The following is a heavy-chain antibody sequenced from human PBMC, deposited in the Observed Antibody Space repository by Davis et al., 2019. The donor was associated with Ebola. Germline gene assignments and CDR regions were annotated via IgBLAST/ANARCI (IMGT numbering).Heavy chain of an antibody. CDR1: GFTVSDNY. CDR3: AKDLGTSGVFDI. CDR2: IYTGGST. D-gene: IGHD1-7*01. V-gene: IGHV3-66*01. J-gene: IGHJ3*02. Sequence: PGGSLRLSCAASGFTVSDNYLSWVRHAPGKGLEWVSVIYTGGSTYYADSVKGRFTISRDNSKNTLYLQMNSLRAEDTAVYYCAKDLGTSGVFDIWGQGAVVTVSS.